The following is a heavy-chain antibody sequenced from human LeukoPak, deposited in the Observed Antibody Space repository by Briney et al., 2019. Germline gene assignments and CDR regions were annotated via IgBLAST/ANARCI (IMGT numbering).Heavy chain of an antibody. CDR2: IYHSGST. Sequence: SETLSLTCAVSGGSISSGGYSWSWIRQPPGKGLEWIGYIYHSGSTYYNPSLKSRVTISVDRSKNQFSLKLSSVTAADTAVYYCARGRYFDWGLDYWDQGTLVTVSS. J-gene: IGHJ4*02. CDR1: GGSISSGGYS. CDR3: ARGRYFDWGLDY. D-gene: IGHD3-9*01. V-gene: IGHV4-30-2*01.